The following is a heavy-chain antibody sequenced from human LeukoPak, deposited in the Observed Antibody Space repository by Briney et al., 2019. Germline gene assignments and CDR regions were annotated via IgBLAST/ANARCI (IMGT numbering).Heavy chain of an antibody. Sequence: ASVKVSCKASGYTFTSYAMDWVRQAPGQRLEWMGWINAANGNTKYSQKFQGRVTITRDTSASTAYMELSSLRSEDTAVYYCARGRGYSSSWYAGIVGATRRDYYFDYWGQGTLVTVSS. J-gene: IGHJ4*02. V-gene: IGHV1-3*01. CDR1: GYTFTSYA. CDR2: INAANGNT. D-gene: IGHD6-13*01. CDR3: ARGRGYSSSWYAGIVGATRRDYYFDY.